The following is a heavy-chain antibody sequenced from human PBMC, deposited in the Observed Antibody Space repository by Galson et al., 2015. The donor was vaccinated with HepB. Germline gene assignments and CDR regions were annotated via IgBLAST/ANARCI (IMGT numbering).Heavy chain of an antibody. J-gene: IGHJ4*02. CDR1: GGSVRSYY. CDR2: IDYSGST. CDR3: ARGISDFVWGSYPVPDN. Sequence: SETLSLTCSVSGGSVRSYYWSWIRQPPGKGLEWIGYIDYSGSTSYSPSLKSRVIISVDTSKNNFSLKLKSVTAADTAVYYCARGISDFVWGSYPVPDNWGQGTLVTVSS. D-gene: IGHD3-16*02. V-gene: IGHV4-59*02.